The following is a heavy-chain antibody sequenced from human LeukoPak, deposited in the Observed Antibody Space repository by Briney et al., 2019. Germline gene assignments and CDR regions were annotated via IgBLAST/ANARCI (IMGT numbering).Heavy chain of an antibody. D-gene: IGHD3-3*01. Sequence: GGSLRLSCAASGFTFSSYEMNWVRQAPGKGLEWVAVISYDGSNKYYADSVKGRFTISRDNSKNTLYLQMNSLRAEDTAVYYCARGSQHYDFSHFDYWGQGTLVTVSS. CDR3: ARGSQHYDFSHFDY. CDR2: ISYDGSNK. J-gene: IGHJ4*02. CDR1: GFTFSSYE. V-gene: IGHV3-30-3*01.